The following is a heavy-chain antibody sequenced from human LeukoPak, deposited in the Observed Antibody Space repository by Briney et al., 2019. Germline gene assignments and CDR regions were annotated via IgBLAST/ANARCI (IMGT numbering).Heavy chain of an antibody. D-gene: IGHD6-13*01. Sequence: GGSLRLSCVASRFTFSNYWMSWVRQAPGKGLEWVSAISGSGGSTYYADSVKGRFTISRDNSKNTLYLQMNSLRAEDTAVYYCATRAPYSSSWSFNYWGQGTLVTVSS. J-gene: IGHJ4*02. CDR3: ATRAPYSSSWSFNY. CDR2: ISGSGGST. CDR1: RFTFSNYW. V-gene: IGHV3-23*01.